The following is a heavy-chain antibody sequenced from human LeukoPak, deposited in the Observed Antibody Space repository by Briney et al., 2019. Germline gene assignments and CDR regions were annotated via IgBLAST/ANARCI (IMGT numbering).Heavy chain of an antibody. CDR3: ARLSYSSSWYYYYYYYMDV. Sequence: GGSLRLSCAASGFTFSSHWMSWVRQAPGKGLEWVANIKKDGSEKYYVDAVKGRFTIPRDNAKTSLYLQMNGLRAEDTAVYYCARLSYSSSWYYYYYYYMDVWGKGTTVTVSS. CDR1: GFTFSSHW. J-gene: IGHJ6*03. CDR2: IKKDGSEK. D-gene: IGHD6-13*01. V-gene: IGHV3-7*01.